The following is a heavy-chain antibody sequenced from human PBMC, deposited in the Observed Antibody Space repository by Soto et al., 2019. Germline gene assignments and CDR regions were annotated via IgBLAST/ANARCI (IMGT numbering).Heavy chain of an antibody. Sequence: QVQLVQSGAEVKKPGASVKVSCKASGYTFISYGISWVRQAPGQGLEWVGWMSAFTGKADYAQIFQDRVTMTTATSTSTAYMELRSLRSDDTAVYYCARDQRYYGSGYYYSDSWGQGTLVTVSS. CDR1: GYTFISYG. V-gene: IGHV1-18*04. J-gene: IGHJ1*01. CDR2: MSAFTGKA. D-gene: IGHD3-10*01. CDR3: ARDQRYYGSGYYYSDS.